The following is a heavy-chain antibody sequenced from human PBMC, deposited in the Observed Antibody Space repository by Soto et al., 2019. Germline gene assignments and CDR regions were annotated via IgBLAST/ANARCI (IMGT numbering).Heavy chain of an antibody. Sequence: GGSQRLSCAASGFTFDDYAMHWVRQAPGKGLEWVSGISWNSGSIGYADSVKGRFTISRDNAKNSLYLQMNSLRAEDTALYYCAKDMGAHSSSWYSYYYYGMDVWGQGTTVTVSS. CDR3: AKDMGAHSSSWYSYYYYGMDV. V-gene: IGHV3-9*01. D-gene: IGHD6-13*01. CDR1: GFTFDDYA. CDR2: ISWNSGSI. J-gene: IGHJ6*02.